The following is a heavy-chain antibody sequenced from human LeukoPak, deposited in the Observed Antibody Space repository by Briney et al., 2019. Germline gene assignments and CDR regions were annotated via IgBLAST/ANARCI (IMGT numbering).Heavy chain of an antibody. J-gene: IGHJ3*01. Sequence: PGGSLRLSCAASGFSLSRYWMSWVRQAPGKGLEWVANMKQDGSEKKYVDSVKGRFTISRDNTKNSLYLQMNSLRAEDTAVYYCARDSTLYCNDGSCHWGFDLWGQGTVVTVSS. D-gene: IGHD2-15*01. CDR3: ARDSTLYCNDGSCHWGFDL. CDR2: MKQDGSEK. CDR1: GFSLSRYW. V-gene: IGHV3-7*01.